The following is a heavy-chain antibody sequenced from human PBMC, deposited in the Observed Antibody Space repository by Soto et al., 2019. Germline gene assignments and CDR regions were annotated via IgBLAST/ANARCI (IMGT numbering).Heavy chain of an antibody. CDR1: GFTFSSYA. CDR2: ISGSGGST. CDR3: AKESNHRGAEAVYYFDY. Sequence: EVQLLESGGGLVQPGGSLRLSCAASGFTFSSYAMSWVRQAPGKGLEWVSAISGSGGSTYYADSVKGRFTLSRDNSKNTLYRKMNSLRAEDTAVYYCAKESNHRGAEAVYYFDYWGQGTLVTVSS. J-gene: IGHJ4*02. D-gene: IGHD6-13*01. V-gene: IGHV3-23*01.